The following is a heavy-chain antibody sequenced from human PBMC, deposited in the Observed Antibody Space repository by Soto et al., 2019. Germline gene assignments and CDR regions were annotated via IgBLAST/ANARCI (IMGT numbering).Heavy chain of an antibody. Sequence: QVQLQESGPGLVKPSQTLSLTCTVSGGSISSGDHYWSWIRQPPGKGLEWIGYIYYSGSTYYSPSLKRRLTISVDTSKNHFSLKLSSVTAADTAVYYCANLAPFYYDSSGYYYGWFDPWGQGTLVTVSS. CDR1: GGSISSGDHY. CDR2: IYYSGST. J-gene: IGHJ5*02. V-gene: IGHV4-30-4*01. D-gene: IGHD3-22*01. CDR3: ANLAPFYYDSSGYYYGWFDP.